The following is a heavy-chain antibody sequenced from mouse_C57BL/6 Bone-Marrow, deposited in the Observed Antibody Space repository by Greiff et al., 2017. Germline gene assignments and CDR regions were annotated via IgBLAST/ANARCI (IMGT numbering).Heavy chain of an antibody. J-gene: IGHJ4*01. D-gene: IGHD1-1*01. Sequence: VQLQQSGAELVRPGASVKLSCTASGFNIKDAYMHWVKQRPEQGLEWIGWIDPENGDTAYASKFQGKATITADTSSNTAYLQLSSLTSEDTAVYYCTTGYGSYYYAMDYWGQGTSVTVSS. V-gene: IGHV14-4*01. CDR1: GFNIKDAY. CDR2: IDPENGDT. CDR3: TTGYGSYYYAMDY.